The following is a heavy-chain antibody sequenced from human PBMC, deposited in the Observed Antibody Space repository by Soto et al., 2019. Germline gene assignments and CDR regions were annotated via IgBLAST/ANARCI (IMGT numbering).Heavy chain of an antibody. Sequence: SETLSLTCSVSGDSINDKNWWTWLRQPPGKRLEWIGDIYHTGRSSYNPSLTSRVAMSVDKSKNQFSLKLISVTAADTAVYYCARMEVPESSRWHPCDPWGQGILVTLSS. CDR2: IYHTGRS. D-gene: IGHD6-13*01. V-gene: IGHV4-4*02. J-gene: IGHJ5*02. CDR1: GDSINDKNW. CDR3: ARMEVPESSRWHPCDP.